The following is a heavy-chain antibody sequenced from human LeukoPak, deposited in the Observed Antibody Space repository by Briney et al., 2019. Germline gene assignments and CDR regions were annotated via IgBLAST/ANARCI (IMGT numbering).Heavy chain of an antibody. V-gene: IGHV4-39*01. J-gene: IGHJ6*03. Sequence: SETLPLTCTVSGGSISSSSYQWGWLRQPPGRGLEWIGNIYFGGNTYYSPSLRYRVTVSVDTSRNQFSLQLTSVTAADTAVYYCARLRRTTVTTYNYHHYMDVWGKGTTVTVSS. CDR3: ARLRRTTVTTYNYHHYMDV. D-gene: IGHD4-11*01. CDR2: IYFGGNT. CDR1: GGSISSSSYQ.